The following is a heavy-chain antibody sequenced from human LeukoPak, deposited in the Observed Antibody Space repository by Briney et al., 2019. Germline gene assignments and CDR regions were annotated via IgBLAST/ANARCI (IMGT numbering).Heavy chain of an antibody. J-gene: IGHJ4*02. V-gene: IGHV4-59*12. CDR2: IHYTGST. D-gene: IGHD2-2*01. CDR3: AREKGYCVSTNCYGGFFDY. CDR1: SGSISTYY. Sequence: SKTLSLTCTVSSGSISTYYWSWIRQPPGKRLEWIGFIHYTGSTNYNPSLKSRVTISVDTSKNQISLKLSSVTAADTAVYYCAREKGYCVSTNCYGGFFDYWGQGTLVTVSS.